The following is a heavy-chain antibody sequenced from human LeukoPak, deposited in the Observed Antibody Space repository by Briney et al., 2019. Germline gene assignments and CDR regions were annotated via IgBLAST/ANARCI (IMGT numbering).Heavy chain of an antibody. CDR3: ASPRKGY. CDR2: INEDGSQK. V-gene: IGHV3-7*01. CDR1: GFTFRRSW. Sequence: GSLRLSCAASGFTFRRSWLSWVRQAPGAGLEWVANINEDGSQKYYVDSVKGRFTISRDNAKSSLYLQMNSLRAEDTAVYYRASPRKGYLGQGTLVTVSS. J-gene: IGHJ4*02.